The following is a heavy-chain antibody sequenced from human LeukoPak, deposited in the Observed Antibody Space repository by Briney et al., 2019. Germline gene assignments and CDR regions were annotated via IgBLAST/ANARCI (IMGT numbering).Heavy chain of an antibody. J-gene: IGHJ6*02. CDR3: AAVFLWRYYCGMDV. CDR1: GFTFTSSA. CDR2: IVVGSGNT. V-gene: IGHV1-58*01. D-gene: IGHD2/OR15-2a*01. Sequence: ALVKVSCRASGFTFTSSAVQWVRQARGQRLEWIGWIVVGSGNTNYAQKFQERVTITRDMSTSTAYMELSSLRSEDTAVYYCAAVFLWRYYCGMDVWGQGTTVTVSS.